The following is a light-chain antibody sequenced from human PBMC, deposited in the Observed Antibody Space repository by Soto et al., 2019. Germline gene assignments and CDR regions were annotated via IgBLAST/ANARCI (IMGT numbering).Light chain of an antibody. CDR3: QQSSRTPWT. V-gene: IGKV1-39*01. CDR1: QTISSY. Sequence: DLQMTQSPSSLSASVGDRVTITCRASQTISSYLNWYQQKPGKAPKLLIYAASTLESGVPSRYSGNRSGTDFAVTISSLQPEAFAAYYCQQSSRTPWTFGQGTKVEIK. J-gene: IGKJ1*01. CDR2: AAS.